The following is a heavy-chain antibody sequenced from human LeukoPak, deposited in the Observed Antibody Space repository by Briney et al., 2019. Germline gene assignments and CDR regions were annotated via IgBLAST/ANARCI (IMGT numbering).Heavy chain of an antibody. CDR3: ARAASYDFWTPYYYYYMDV. CDR1: GYTFSSYY. CDR2: INPSGGST. Sequence: GASVKVSCKASGYTFSSYYMHWVRQAPGQGLEWMGIINPSGGSTSFAQKFQGKLIMTRDMSTSTVYMELTSLRSEDTAVYYCARAASYDFWTPYYYYYMDVWGKGTTVTVSS. J-gene: IGHJ6*03. V-gene: IGHV1-46*01. D-gene: IGHD3-3*01.